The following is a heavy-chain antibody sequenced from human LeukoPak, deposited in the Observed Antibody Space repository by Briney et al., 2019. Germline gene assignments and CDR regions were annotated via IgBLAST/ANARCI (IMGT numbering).Heavy chain of an antibody. D-gene: IGHD3-16*02. J-gene: IGHJ4*02. CDR2: ISSDGTIT. CDR3: AALEPDY. V-gene: IGHV3-74*01. Sequence: GVPLRLPCVASGHTFSIYWKPWVHKASEKGLVWVSRISSDGTITGYADSVTGRFPIYRDNAKYTLYLQMTILRAEDAAVYYCAALEPDYWGQGTLVTVSS. CDR1: GHTFSIYW.